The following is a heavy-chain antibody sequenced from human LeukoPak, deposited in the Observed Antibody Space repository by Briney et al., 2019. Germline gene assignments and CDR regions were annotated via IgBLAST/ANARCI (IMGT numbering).Heavy chain of an antibody. J-gene: IGHJ4*02. Sequence: HPGGSLRLSCAASGFTVSSNYMSWVRQAPGKGLEWVSVIYSGGSTYYADSVKGRFTISRDNSKNTLYLQMNSLRAEDTAVYYCARDPDGVYDSGGYWGQGTLVTVSS. D-gene: IGHD3-22*01. CDR1: GFTVSSNY. V-gene: IGHV3-66*01. CDR2: IYSGGST. CDR3: ARDPDGVYDSGGY.